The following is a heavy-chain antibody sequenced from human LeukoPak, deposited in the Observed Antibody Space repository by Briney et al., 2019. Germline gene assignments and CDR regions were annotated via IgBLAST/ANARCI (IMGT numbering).Heavy chain of an antibody. CDR3: ARDFGGIAAAGTFDY. J-gene: IGHJ4*02. Sequence: GRSLRLSCAASGFTFSSYGMHWVRQAPGKGLEWVAVIWYDGSNKYYADSVKGRFTISRNNSKNTLYLQRNGLRAEDTAVYYCARDFGGIAAAGTFDYWGQGTLVTVSS. CDR2: IWYDGSNK. D-gene: IGHD6-13*01. V-gene: IGHV3-33*01. CDR1: GFTFSSYG.